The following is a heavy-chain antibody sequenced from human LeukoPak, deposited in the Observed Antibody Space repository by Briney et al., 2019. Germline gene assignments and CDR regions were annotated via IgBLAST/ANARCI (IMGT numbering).Heavy chain of an antibody. D-gene: IGHD2-2*01. Sequence: ASVKVSCKVSGYTPTELSMHWVRQAPGKGLEWMGGFDPEDGETIYAQKFQGRVTITRNTSISTAYMELSSLRSEDTAVYYCARGGYCSSTSCYGVTWFDPWGQGTLVTVSS. J-gene: IGHJ5*02. CDR2: FDPEDGET. CDR1: GYTPTELS. V-gene: IGHV1-24*01. CDR3: ARGGYCSSTSCYGVTWFDP.